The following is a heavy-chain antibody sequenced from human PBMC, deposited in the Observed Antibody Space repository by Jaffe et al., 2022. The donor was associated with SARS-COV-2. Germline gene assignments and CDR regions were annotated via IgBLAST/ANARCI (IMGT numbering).Heavy chain of an antibody. D-gene: IGHD2-15*01. CDR2: ISSSGSTI. J-gene: IGHJ5*02. CDR1: GFTFSSYE. Sequence: EVQLVESGGGLVQPGGSLRLSCAASGFTFSSYEMNWVRQAPGKGLEWVSYISSSGSTIYYADSVKGRFTISRDNAKNSLYLQMNSLRAEDTAVYYCARGGSYAGPDCSGGSCYLAASNWFDPWGQGTLVTVSS. V-gene: IGHV3-48*03. CDR3: ARGGSYAGPDCSGGSCYLAASNWFDP.